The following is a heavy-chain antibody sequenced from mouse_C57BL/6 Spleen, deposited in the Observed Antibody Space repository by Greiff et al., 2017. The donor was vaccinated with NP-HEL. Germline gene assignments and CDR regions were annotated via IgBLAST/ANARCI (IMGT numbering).Heavy chain of an antibody. Sequence: VKLEESGPGLVQPSQSLSITCTVSGFSLTSYGVHWVRQSPGKGLEWLGVIWSGGSTDYNAAFISRLSISKDNSKSQVFLKMNSLQADDTAIYYCARNYYGSSYYAMDYWGQGTSVTVSS. CDR2: IWSGGST. V-gene: IGHV2-2*01. CDR3: ARNYYGSSYYAMDY. J-gene: IGHJ4*01. D-gene: IGHD1-1*01. CDR1: GFSLTSYG.